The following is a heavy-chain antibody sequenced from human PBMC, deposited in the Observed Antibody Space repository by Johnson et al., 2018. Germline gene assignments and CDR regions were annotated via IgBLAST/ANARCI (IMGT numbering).Heavy chain of an antibody. CDR3: AVDESHDAFDI. J-gene: IGHJ3*02. CDR2: ISGSGGST. CDR1: GFTFSSYA. V-gene: IGHV3-23*04. Sequence: EQLVEAGGGLVQPGGSLRLSCAASGFTFSSYAMSWVRQAPGKGLEWVSAISGSGGSTYYADSVQGRFPISRDNSKNTLYLQMNSLRAEDTAVYYCAVDESHDAFDIWGQGTMVTVSS.